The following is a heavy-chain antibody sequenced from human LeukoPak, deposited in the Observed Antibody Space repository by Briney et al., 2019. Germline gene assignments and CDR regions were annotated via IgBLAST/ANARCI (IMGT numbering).Heavy chain of an antibody. CDR3: AKVRWGSDNALDS. D-gene: IGHD3-16*01. V-gene: IGHV3-30*02. Sequence: GGSLRLSCAASGFTFSSYGMHWVRQAPGKGLEWVAFIRYDGSNKYYAESVKGRITISRDNSMNTLYLQMHSLRAEDTAVYYCAKVRWGSDNALDSWGQGTLVTGSS. CDR1: GFTFSSYG. J-gene: IGHJ4*02. CDR2: IRYDGSNK.